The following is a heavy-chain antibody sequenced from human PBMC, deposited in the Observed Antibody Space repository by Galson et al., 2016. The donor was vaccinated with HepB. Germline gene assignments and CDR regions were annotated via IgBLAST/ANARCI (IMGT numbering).Heavy chain of an antibody. CDR3: ATVLNSRWGDLFDN. CDR2: ISGSSTSI. CDR1: GFTFSSFV. V-gene: IGHV3-23*01. J-gene: IGHJ4*02. D-gene: IGHD4-11*01. Sequence: SLRLSCAASGFTFSSFVMSWVRQAPGKGLEWVSVISGSSTSINYADSVKGRFTISRDNSRNTLYMQMNSLRDDDTAVYCCATVLNSRWGDLFDNWGQGTLVTVST.